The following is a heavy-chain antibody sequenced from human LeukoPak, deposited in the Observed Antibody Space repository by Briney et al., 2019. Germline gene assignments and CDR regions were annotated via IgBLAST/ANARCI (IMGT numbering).Heavy chain of an antibody. J-gene: IGHJ5*02. Sequence: RGCLRLACSASGFTFSNAWMSWVRQAPGKGLEWDAVILYDGRTTNYAASVRGRYTISRDNSKNTLYVQMNSLRAEDAAMYVCAKLKFDPWGQGTLVTVSS. CDR1: GFTFSNAW. CDR2: ILYDGRTT. CDR3: AKLKFDP. V-gene: IGHV3-30*18.